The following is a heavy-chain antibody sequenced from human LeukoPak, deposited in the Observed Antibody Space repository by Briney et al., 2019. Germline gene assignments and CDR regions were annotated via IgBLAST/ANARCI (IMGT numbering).Heavy chain of an antibody. CDR2: IFTSGST. V-gene: IGHV4-61*02. D-gene: IGHD3-10*01. CDR3: AREGKITMVRGVIRYYYMDV. J-gene: IGHJ6*03. CDR1: GDSISSGDYY. Sequence: PSQTLSLTCTVSGDSISSGDYYWSWIRQPAGKVLEWIGRIFTSGSTKYNPSLKSRVTISVDTSKNQFSLKLSSVTAADTAVYYCAREGKITMVRGVIRYYYMDVWGKGTTVTISS.